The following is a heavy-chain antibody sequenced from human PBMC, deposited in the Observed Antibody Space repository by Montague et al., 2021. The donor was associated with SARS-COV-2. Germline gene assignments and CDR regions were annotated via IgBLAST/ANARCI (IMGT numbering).Heavy chain of an antibody. CDR2: VYYTGGT. J-gene: IGHJ4*02. CDR1: GGSISSNSYY. D-gene: IGHD5-12*01. V-gene: IGHV4-39*01. CDR3: ARQKDGGYSGYDFFDC. Sequence: SETLSLTCTVSGGSISSNSYYWGWIRQPPGKGLEWIGSVYYTGGTYYSPSLQSRLIISVDTSKNQFSLRLSSVTVTDTAVYYCARQKDGGYSGYDFFDCWGQGTQVTVSS.